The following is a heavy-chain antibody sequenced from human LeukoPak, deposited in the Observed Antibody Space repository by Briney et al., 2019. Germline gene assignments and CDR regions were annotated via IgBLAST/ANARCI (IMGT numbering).Heavy chain of an antibody. CDR1: GGLFRSYY. Sequence: WDTLSLMCNVSGGLFRSYYWSWLRQPRGRGREGFGYIYTSGSSNYNHSLKSRVTIFVDTYKTQFSLELNSVTAADTAVYYCARHVPRYNGNDEAFDIWGQGTMVTVSS. V-gene: IGHV4-4*08. J-gene: IGHJ3*02. D-gene: IGHD1-20*01. CDR3: ARHVPRYNGNDEAFDI. CDR2: IYTSGSS.